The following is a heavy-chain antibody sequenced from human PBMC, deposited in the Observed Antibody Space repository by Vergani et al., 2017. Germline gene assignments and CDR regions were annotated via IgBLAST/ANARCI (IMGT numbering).Heavy chain of an antibody. CDR3: ARGSIGEV. V-gene: IGHV3-30-3*01. Sequence: QVQLVESGGGVVQPGRSLRLSCAASGFTFSSYAMHWVRQAPGKGLEWVAVISYDGSNKYYADSVKGRFTISRDNSKNTLYLQMNSLGAEDTAVYYCARGSIGEVWGQGTLVTVSS. CDR2: ISYDGSNK. D-gene: IGHD3-10*01. CDR1: GFTFSSYA. J-gene: IGHJ4*02.